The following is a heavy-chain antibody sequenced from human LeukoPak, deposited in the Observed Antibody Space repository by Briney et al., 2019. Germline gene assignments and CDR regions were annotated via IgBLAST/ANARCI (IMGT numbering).Heavy chain of an antibody. J-gene: IGHJ6*03. V-gene: IGHV3-21*01. D-gene: IGHD2-15*01. CDR3: AREAHCSGGSCYWVYYYYYYMDV. CDR2: ISSSSSYI. Sequence: GGSLRLSCAASGFTFSSYSMKWVRQAPGKGVEWVSSISSSSSYIYYADSVKGGFTISRDNAKNSLYLQMNSLRAEDTAVYYCAREAHCSGGSCYWVYYYYYYMDVWGKGTTVTVSS. CDR1: GFTFSSYS.